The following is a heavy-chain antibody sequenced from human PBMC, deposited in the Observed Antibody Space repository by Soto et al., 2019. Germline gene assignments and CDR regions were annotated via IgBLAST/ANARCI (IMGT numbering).Heavy chain of an antibody. CDR2: INYNGDSR. Sequence: GGSLRLSCAASGFTLDDYGMTWVRQAPGKGLEWVSGINYNGDSRGYADSVKGRFTISRDNAKNSLYLQMNSLRAEDTALYYCARGLVKITFGFENSSDIWGQGTMVTVSS. J-gene: IGHJ3*02. V-gene: IGHV3-20*04. CDR3: ARGLVKITFGFENSSDI. CDR1: GFTLDDYG. D-gene: IGHD3-16*01.